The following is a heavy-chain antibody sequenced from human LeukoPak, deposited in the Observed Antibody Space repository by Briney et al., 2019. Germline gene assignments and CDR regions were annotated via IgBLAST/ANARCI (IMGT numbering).Heavy chain of an antibody. J-gene: IGHJ4*02. V-gene: IGHV1-8*03. CDR1: GYTFTSYD. CDR3: ARGLRYCGSTSCSYYFDY. CDR2: MNPNSGNT. Sequence: VASVKVSCKASGYTFTSYDINWVRQATGQGLEWMGWMNPNSGNTGYAQKFQGRVTITRNTSISTAYMELSSLRSEDTAVYYCARGLRYCGSTSCSYYFDYWGQGTLVTVSS. D-gene: IGHD2-2*01.